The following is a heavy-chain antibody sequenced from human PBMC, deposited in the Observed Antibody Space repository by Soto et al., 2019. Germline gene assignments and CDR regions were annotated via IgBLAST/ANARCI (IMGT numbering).Heavy chain of an antibody. V-gene: IGHV3-23*01. CDR2: ISGSGGST. CDR3: AKVPAAGRPPYYFDY. J-gene: IGHJ4*02. Sequence: GSLRLSCASSGFTFGSYAMSWVRQAPGKGLEWVSAISGSGGSTYYADSVKGRFTISRDNSKNTLYLQMNSLRAEDTAVYYCAKVPAAGRPPYYFDYWGQGTLVTVSS. CDR1: GFTFGSYA. D-gene: IGHD6-13*01.